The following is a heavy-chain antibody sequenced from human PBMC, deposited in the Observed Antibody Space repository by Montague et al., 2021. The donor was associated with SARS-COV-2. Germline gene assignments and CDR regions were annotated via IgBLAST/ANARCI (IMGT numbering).Heavy chain of an antibody. J-gene: IGHJ4*02. Sequence: SETLSLTCTVSGGSISSYYWSWIRQPPGKGLEWIGYIYYSGSTNYNPSLKSRVTISVDTSKNQFSLKLSSVTAADTAVYYCVRDSHYYDSSGHFDYWGQGTLVTVSS. CDR3: VRDSHYYDSSGHFDY. D-gene: IGHD3-22*01. V-gene: IGHV4-59*13. CDR1: GGSISSYY. CDR2: IYYSGST.